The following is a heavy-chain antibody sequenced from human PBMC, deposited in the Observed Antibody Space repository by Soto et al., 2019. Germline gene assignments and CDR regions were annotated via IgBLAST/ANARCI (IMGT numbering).Heavy chain of an antibody. CDR3: AYLRGFTGYPGD. J-gene: IGHJ4*02. Sequence: SETLSLTCIVSGASISSGDYYWSWVRQPPGKGLEWIGHISYSGTIDYSPSLKSRVTISLDTSKNQFSLNLNSVTAADTAVYYCAYLRGFTGYPGDWGQGTLVTVSS. CDR1: GASISSGDYY. D-gene: IGHD3-16*01. V-gene: IGHV4-30-4*01. CDR2: ISYSGTI.